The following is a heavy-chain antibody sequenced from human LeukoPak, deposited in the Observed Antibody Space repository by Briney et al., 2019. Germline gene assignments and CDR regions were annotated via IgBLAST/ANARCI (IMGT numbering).Heavy chain of an antibody. J-gene: IGHJ6*03. CDR3: ARLGGGFLEWFVLPYYYYYYMDV. Sequence: SETLSLTCTVSGGSISSYYWSWIRQPPGKGLEWIGYIYTSGSTNYNPSLKSRVTISVDTSKNQFSLKLSSVTAADTAVYYCARLGGGFLEWFVLPYYYYYYMDVWGKGTTVTVSS. CDR1: GGSISSYY. V-gene: IGHV4-4*09. D-gene: IGHD3-3*01. CDR2: IYTSGST.